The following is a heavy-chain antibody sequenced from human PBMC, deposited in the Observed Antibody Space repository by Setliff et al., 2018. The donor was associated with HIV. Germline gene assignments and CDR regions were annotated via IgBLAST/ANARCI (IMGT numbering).Heavy chain of an antibody. CDR3: TTDPMSQYYYGSGSYYLLSFDY. D-gene: IGHD3-10*01. CDR2: IGSKANSYAT. J-gene: IGHJ4*02. CDR1: GFTFSGST. V-gene: IGHV3-73*01. Sequence: GSLRLSCAASGFTFSGSTIHWVRQASGKGLEWVGRIGSKANSYATAYAASVKGRFTTSREDSKNTAYLQMNSLKTEDTAVYYCTTDPMSQYYYGSGSYYLLSFDYWGQGTLVTVSS.